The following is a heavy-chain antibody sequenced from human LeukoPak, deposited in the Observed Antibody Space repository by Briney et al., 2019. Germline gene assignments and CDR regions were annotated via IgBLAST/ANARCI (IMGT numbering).Heavy chain of an antibody. Sequence: SETLSLTCAVYGGSFSGYYWSWIRQPPGKGLEWIGYIYYTGSTNYNPSLKSRVTISVDTSKNQFSLRLSSVTAADTAVYYCARASGGIDYWGQGTLVTVSS. CDR1: GGSFSGYY. V-gene: IGHV4-59*01. D-gene: IGHD2-15*01. CDR3: ARASGGIDY. CDR2: IYYTGST. J-gene: IGHJ4*02.